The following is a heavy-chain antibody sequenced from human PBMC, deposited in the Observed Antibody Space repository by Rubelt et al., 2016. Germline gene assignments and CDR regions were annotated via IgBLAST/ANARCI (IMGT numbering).Heavy chain of an antibody. D-gene: IGHD3-10*01. V-gene: IGHV7-4-1*02. CDR2: INTNTGNP. Sequence: QVQLVQSGSELKKPGASVKVSCKASGYTFTSYAMNWVRQAPGQGLEWMGWINTNTGNPTYAQGFPGRFGFSLDTAVSTADLQISSLKAEDAAVYYWARGMRWFGENYWGQGTLVTVSS. CDR1: GYTFTSYA. CDR3: ARGMRWFGENY. J-gene: IGHJ4*02.